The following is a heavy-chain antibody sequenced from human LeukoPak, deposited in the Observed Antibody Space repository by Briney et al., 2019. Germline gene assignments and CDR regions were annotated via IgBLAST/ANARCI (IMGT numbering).Heavy chain of an antibody. CDR1: GGSISSSSYY. D-gene: IGHD5-12*01. J-gene: IGHJ4*02. CDR2: IYYSGST. Sequence: PSETLSLTCTVSGGSISSSSYYWGWIRQPPGKGLEWIGSIYYSGSTYYNPSLKSRVTISVDTSKNQFSLKLSSVTAADTAVYYCARQAGLRSSDYWGQGTLVTVSS. CDR3: ARQAGLRSSDY. V-gene: IGHV4-39*07.